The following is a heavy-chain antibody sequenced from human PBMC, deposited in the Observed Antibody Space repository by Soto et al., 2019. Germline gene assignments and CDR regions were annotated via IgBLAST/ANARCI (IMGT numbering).Heavy chain of an antibody. V-gene: IGHV3-48*04. D-gene: IGHD2-15*01. CDR1: GFTFSSYS. Sequence: PGGSLRLSCAASGFTFSSYSMNWVRQAPGKGLEWVSYISSSSSTIYYADSVKGRFTISRDNPKNSLYLQMNSLRAEDTAFYYCAKDNEWWWGRNIWYYFDSWGKGTLVTVSS. CDR2: ISSSSSTI. J-gene: IGHJ4*02. CDR3: AKDNEWWWGRNIWYYFDS.